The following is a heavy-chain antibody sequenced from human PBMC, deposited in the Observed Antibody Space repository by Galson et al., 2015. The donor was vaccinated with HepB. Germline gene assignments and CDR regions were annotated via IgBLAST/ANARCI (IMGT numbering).Heavy chain of an antibody. CDR1: GGTFSGYY. V-gene: IGHV4-34*01. J-gene: IGHJ4*02. Sequence: SETLSLTCAVYGGTFSGYYWSWIRQPPGKGLEWIGEINHSGSTNYNPSLKSRVTISVDTSKNQFSLKLSSVTAADTAVYYCARGHEWELPFDYWGQGTPVTVSS. CDR2: INHSGST. CDR3: ARGHEWELPFDY. D-gene: IGHD1-26*01.